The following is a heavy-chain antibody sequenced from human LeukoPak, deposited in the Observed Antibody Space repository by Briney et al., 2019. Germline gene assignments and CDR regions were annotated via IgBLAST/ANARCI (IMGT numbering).Heavy chain of an antibody. CDR1: GGSISSYY. Sequence: SETLSLTCTVSGGSISSYYWSWIRQPPGKGLEWIGYIYYSGSTNYNPSLKSRVTISVDTSKYQFSLKLSSVTAADTAVYYCARGSGSYYSGGYYFDYWGQGTLVTVSS. D-gene: IGHD3-10*01. V-gene: IGHV4-59*01. CDR3: ARGSGSYYSGGYYFDY. J-gene: IGHJ4*02. CDR2: IYYSGST.